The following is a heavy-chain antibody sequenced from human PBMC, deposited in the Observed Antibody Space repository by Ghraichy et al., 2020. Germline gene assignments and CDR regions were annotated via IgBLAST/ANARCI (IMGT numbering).Heavy chain of an antibody. CDR2: IYSGGST. CDR3: ARGFLED. D-gene: IGHD3-3*01. CDR1: GFTVGTNY. V-gene: IGHV3-53*01. J-gene: IGHJ4*02. Sequence: GESLNISCAASGFTVGTNYMTWVRQAPGKGLEWVSVIYSGGSTYYADSVKGRFTISRDNSENTLYLQMNSLRAEDTAVYYCARGFLEDWGQGTLVTVSS.